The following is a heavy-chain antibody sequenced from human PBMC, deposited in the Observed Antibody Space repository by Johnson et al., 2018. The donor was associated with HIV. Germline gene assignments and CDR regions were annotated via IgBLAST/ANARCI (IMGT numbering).Heavy chain of an antibody. CDR1: GFSFSDYF. V-gene: IGHV3-11*04. CDR3: ASDYGDYDHAFDI. CDR2: ISRGGSSASVI. J-gene: IGHJ3*02. Sequence: QVQLVESGGGLVQPGGSLRLSCAASGFSFSDYFVSWIRQAPGKGLEWVSYISRGGSSASVIYYADSVKGRFTISRGNAKNSVYLQMNSLRSDDTAVYYCASDYGDYDHAFDIWGRGTVVTVTS. D-gene: IGHD4-17*01.